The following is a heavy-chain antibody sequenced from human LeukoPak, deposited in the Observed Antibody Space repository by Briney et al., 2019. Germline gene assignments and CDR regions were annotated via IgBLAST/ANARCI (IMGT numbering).Heavy chain of an antibody. CDR3: ARVVWAAAGTHWYFDL. V-gene: IGHV4-4*07. D-gene: IGHD6-13*01. CDR1: GGSISSYY. CDR2: IYTSGST. J-gene: IGHJ2*01. Sequence: NPSETLSLTCTVSGGSISSYYWSWIRQPAGKGLEWIGRIYTSGSTNYNPSLKSRATMSVDTSKNQFSLKLSSVTAADTAVYYCARVVWAAAGTHWYFDLWGRGTLVTVSS.